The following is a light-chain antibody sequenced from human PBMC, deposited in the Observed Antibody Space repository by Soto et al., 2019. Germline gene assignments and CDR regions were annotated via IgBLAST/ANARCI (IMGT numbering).Light chain of an antibody. V-gene: IGLV2-14*03. CDR1: SSDVGAYDY. CDR2: DVY. CDR3: GSYTTSTSVV. J-gene: IGLJ2*01. Sequence: QSALTQPASVSGSPGQSIAISCTGTSSDVGAYDYVSWYQQHPGKAPKVIISDVYNRPSGVSNRFSGSKSGNTASLTISGLQAEDEADYYCGSYTTSTSVVFGGGTKVTVL.